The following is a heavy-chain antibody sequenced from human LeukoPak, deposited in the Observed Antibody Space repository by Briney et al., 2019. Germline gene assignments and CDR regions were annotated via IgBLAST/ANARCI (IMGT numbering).Heavy chain of an antibody. CDR3: AREGAVPGIDP. Sequence: SETLSLTCAVSGYSITSGFSWGWIRPPPGKGLEWIGTISHSGTTDYKSTLESRLTISMDTSKNLFSLMLTSVTAADTAVYYCAREGAVPGIDPWGQGTLVTVSS. V-gene: IGHV4-38-2*02. D-gene: IGHD3-16*01. J-gene: IGHJ5*02. CDR2: ISHSGTT. CDR1: GYSITSGFS.